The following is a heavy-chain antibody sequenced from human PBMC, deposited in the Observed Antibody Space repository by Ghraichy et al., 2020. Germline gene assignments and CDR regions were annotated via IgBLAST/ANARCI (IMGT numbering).Heavy chain of an antibody. J-gene: IGHJ6*02. CDR2: ISWNGGST. D-gene: IGHD3-10*01. V-gene: IGHV3-20*04. Sequence: GGSLRLSCAASGFTFDNYGMSWVRQAPGKGLEWVSGISWNGGSTGYADSVKGRFTISRDSAKNTLSLQMNSLTAEDTALYFCARDGSQGYYYGMDVWGQWTTVIVSS. CDR3: ARDGSQGYYYGMDV. CDR1: GFTFDNYG.